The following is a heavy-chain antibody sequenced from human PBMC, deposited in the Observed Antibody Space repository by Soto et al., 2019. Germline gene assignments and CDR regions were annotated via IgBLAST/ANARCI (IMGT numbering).Heavy chain of an antibody. D-gene: IGHD1-1*01. Sequence: EVQLVESGGGLVQPGGSLRLSCAASGFTFSSFWMHWVRQAPGRGLVWVSRMNSDGSITNYADSVRGLFTISRDNAKNTWYLQMKSLRAEDTAVYYCTRSVDADDEQGGDGFDIWGQGTLVTVSS. CDR3: TRSVDADDEQGGDGFDI. J-gene: IGHJ3*02. V-gene: IGHV3-74*01. CDR1: GFTFSSFW. CDR2: MNSDGSIT.